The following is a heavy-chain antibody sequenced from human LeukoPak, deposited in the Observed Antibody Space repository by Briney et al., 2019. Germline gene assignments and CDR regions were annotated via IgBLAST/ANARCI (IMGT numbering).Heavy chain of an antibody. V-gene: IGHV4-61*02. J-gene: IGHJ4*02. CDR1: GGSISSGSYY. CDR2: IYTSGST. CDR3: ARDRQWLVDY. D-gene: IGHD6-19*01. Sequence: PSQTLSLTCTVSGGSISSGSYYWSWIRQPAGNGLEWIGRIYTSGSTNYNPSLKRRVTISVDTSKNQFSLKLSSVTAADTAVYYCARDRQWLVDYWGQGALVTVSS.